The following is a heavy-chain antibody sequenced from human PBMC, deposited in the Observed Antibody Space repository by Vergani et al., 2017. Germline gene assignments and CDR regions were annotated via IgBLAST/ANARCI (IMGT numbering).Heavy chain of an antibody. CDR3: ARDAVGGVVVPAASHDWYVDF. D-gene: IGHD2-2*01. Sequence: EVQLVESGGGLVQPGGSLRLSCAASGFTFSNYWMSWVRQAPGKGLEWVANIKQDGSEKNYVDSVKGRFTISRDNAKNSLYLQTNSLRAEDTAVYYCARDAVGGVVVPAASHDWYVDFWGRGTLVTVSS. CDR2: IKQDGSEK. V-gene: IGHV3-7*03. CDR1: GFTFSNYW. J-gene: IGHJ2*01.